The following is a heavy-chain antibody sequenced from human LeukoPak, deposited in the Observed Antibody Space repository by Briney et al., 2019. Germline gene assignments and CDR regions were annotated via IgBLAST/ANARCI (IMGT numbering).Heavy chain of an antibody. Sequence: GRSLRLSCAASGFIFSGYTMHWVRHAPGEGLEWVAVMSYDGNTKYYADSVKGRFTISRDNSKKTLYLQMNSLRVEDTAVYYCARGGRPYYYYGMDVWGQGTTVTVSS. CDR3: ARGGRPYYYYGMDV. V-gene: IGHV3-30-3*01. CDR1: GFIFSGYT. CDR2: MSYDGNTK. J-gene: IGHJ6*02.